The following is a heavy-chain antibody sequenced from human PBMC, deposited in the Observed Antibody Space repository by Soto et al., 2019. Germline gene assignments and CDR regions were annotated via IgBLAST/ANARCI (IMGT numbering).Heavy chain of an antibody. Sequence: QVHLVQSGAEVKKPGSSVTVSCKASGGTFSSYPISWVRQAPGQGLEWMGRFIPLLGIANYAQRFQGRVTITADKSTTTAYMELSSLTSEDTAVYYCARGRENGMDVWGQGTTVTVSS. CDR2: FIPLLGIA. D-gene: IGHD1-26*01. J-gene: IGHJ6*02. CDR3: ARGRENGMDV. CDR1: GGTFSSYP. V-gene: IGHV1-69*02.